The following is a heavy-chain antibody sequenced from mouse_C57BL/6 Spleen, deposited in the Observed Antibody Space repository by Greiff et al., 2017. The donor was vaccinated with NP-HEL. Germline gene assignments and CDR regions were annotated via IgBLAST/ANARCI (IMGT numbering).Heavy chain of an antibody. CDR2: ISSGGSYT. CDR1: GFTFSSYG. CDR3: ARHNHDPFAY. J-gene: IGHJ3*01. V-gene: IGHV5-6*01. Sequence: EVQVVESGGDLVKPGGSLKLSCAASGFTFSSYGMSWVRQTPDKRLEWVATISSGGSYTYYPDSVKGRFTISRDNAKNTLYLQMSSLKSEDTAMYYCARHNHDPFAYWGQGTLVTVSA.